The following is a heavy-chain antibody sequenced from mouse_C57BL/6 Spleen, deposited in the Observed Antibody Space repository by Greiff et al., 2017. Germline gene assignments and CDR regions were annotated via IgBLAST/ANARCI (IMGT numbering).Heavy chain of an antibody. Sequence: EVKLMESGPVLVKPGASVKMSCKASGYTFTDYYMNWVKQSHGKSLEWIGVINPYNGGTSYNQKFKGKATLTVDKSSSTAYMELNSLTSEDSAVYYCARSMGLNYFDYWGQGTTLTVSS. CDR3: ARSMGLNYFDY. V-gene: IGHV1-19*01. CDR2: INPYNGGT. D-gene: IGHD2-2*01. J-gene: IGHJ2*01. CDR1: GYTFTDYY.